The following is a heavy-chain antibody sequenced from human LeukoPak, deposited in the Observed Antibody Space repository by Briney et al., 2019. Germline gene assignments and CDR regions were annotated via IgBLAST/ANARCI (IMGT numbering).Heavy chain of an antibody. V-gene: IGHV3-23*01. CDR3: AKGAYGSGSYSFDY. D-gene: IGHD3-10*01. CDR1: GFTFSIYA. J-gene: IGHJ4*02. CDR2: ISDSGGST. Sequence: GGSLRLSCAASGFTFSIYAMSWVRQAPGQGLEWVSTISDSGGSTYYADSVKGRFTISRGNSKNTLYLQMNSLRAEDTAVYYCAKGAYGSGSYSFDYWGQGTLVTVSS.